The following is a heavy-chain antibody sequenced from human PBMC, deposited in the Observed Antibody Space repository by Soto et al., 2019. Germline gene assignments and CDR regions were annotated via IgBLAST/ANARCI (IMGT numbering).Heavy chain of an antibody. Sequence: NPSETLSLTCIVSGGSISSHYWSWIRQAPGKGLEWIGYIYHSESTYYNPSLKSRVTISVDRSKNQFSLKLSSVTAADTAVYYCAGGREAYYYYYGMDVWGQGTTVTSP. J-gene: IGHJ6*02. CDR1: GGSISSHY. V-gene: IGHV4-59*11. D-gene: IGHD1-26*01. CDR3: AGGREAYYYYYGMDV. CDR2: IYHSEST.